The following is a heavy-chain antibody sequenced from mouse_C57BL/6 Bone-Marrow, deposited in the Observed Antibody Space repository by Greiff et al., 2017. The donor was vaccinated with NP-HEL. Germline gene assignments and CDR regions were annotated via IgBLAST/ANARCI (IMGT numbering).Heavy chain of an antibody. Sequence: VQLQQSGPELVKPGASVKISCKASGYSFTGYYMNWVKQSPEKSLEWIGEINPSTGGTPYNQKFKAKATLTVDKSSSTAYMQLKSLTSEDSAVYYCARWGGSSRYYAMDYWGQGTSVTVSS. D-gene: IGHD1-1*01. CDR3: ARWGGSSRYYAMDY. CDR2: INPSTGGT. V-gene: IGHV1-42*01. J-gene: IGHJ4*01. CDR1: GYSFTGYY.